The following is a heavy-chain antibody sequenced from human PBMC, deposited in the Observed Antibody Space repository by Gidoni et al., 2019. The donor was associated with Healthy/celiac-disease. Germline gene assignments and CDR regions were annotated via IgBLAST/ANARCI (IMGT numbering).Heavy chain of an antibody. Sequence: EVQLVESGGGLVQPGRSLRLSCAASGFTFDDYAMHWVRQAPGKGLEWVSGISWNSGSIGYADSVKGRFTISRDNAKNSLYLQMNSLRAEDTALYYCAKGDRYYYDSSGYSGAFDIWGQGTMVTVSS. CDR3: AKGDRYYYDSSGYSGAFDI. CDR2: ISWNSGSI. D-gene: IGHD3-22*01. V-gene: IGHV3-9*01. J-gene: IGHJ3*02. CDR1: GFTFDDYA.